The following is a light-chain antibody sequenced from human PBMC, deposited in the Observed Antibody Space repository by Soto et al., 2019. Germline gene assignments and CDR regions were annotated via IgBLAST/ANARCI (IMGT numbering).Light chain of an antibody. J-gene: IGLJ3*02. Sequence: QSALTQPASVSGSPGQSITISCTATSSDVGAYNFVSWYQQHPGKAPKLMLYEVINRPSGVSNRFSGSKSGNTASLTISGLQAEDEADYYCCSHAGSGTLVFGGGTKLTVL. CDR1: SSDVGAYNF. V-gene: IGLV2-23*02. CDR3: CSHAGSGTLV. CDR2: EVI.